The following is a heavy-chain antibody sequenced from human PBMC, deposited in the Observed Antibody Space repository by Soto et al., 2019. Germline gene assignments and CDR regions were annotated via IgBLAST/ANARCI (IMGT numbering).Heavy chain of an antibody. Sequence: QLQLPESGSGLVKPSQTLSLTCAVSGGSISSGGYSWSWIRQPPGKGLEWIGYIYHSGSTYYNPSLMTRVTISVDGSKNQIAPQPSSVTPADTAVYYCARSQTTVTSYDYWGQGTLVTFSS. J-gene: IGHJ4*02. D-gene: IGHD4-17*01. V-gene: IGHV4-30-2*01. CDR2: IYHSGST. CDR1: GGSISSGGYS. CDR3: ARSQTTVTSYDY.